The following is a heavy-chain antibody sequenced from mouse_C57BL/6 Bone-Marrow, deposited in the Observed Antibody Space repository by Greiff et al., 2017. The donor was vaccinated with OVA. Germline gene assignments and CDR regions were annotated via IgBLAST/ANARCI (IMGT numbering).Heavy chain of an antibody. CDR1: GYTFTSYW. CDR3: ARWGKY. Sequence: QVQLQQPGAELVKPGASVKMSCKASGYTFTSYWITWVKQRPGQGLEWIGRIDPNSGGTKYNEKFKSKATLTVDKPSSTAYMQLSSLTSEDSAVYYCARWGKYWGQGTTLTVSS. V-gene: IGHV1-72*01. CDR2: IDPNSGGT. J-gene: IGHJ2*01.